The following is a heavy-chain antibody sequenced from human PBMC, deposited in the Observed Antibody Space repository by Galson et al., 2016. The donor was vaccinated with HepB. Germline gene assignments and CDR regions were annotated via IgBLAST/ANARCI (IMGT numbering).Heavy chain of an antibody. D-gene: IGHD1-26*01. CDR3: ARILVAAGNNWFDP. CDR2: ISAYSGDT. Sequence: SCKASGYMFSSYGISWVRQAPGQGLELMGWISAYSGDTDSEQKFHDRVTMTTDTSASTAYMELRSLRFDDTAVYYCARILVAAGNNWFDPWGQGTLVTVSS. V-gene: IGHV1-18*01. CDR1: GYMFSSYG. J-gene: IGHJ5*02.